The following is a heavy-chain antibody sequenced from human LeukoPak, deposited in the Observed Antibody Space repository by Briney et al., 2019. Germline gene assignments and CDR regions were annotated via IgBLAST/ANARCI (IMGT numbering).Heavy chain of an antibody. Sequence: PGGSLRLSCAASGFTFITYAMNWVRQAPGKGLEWVSSISSSSSYIYYADSVKGRFTISRDNAKNSLCLQMNSLRAEDTAVYYCARDVGATNFDYWGQGTLVTVSS. CDR3: ARDVGATNFDY. CDR1: GFTFITYA. D-gene: IGHD1-26*01. J-gene: IGHJ4*02. V-gene: IGHV3-21*01. CDR2: ISSSSSYI.